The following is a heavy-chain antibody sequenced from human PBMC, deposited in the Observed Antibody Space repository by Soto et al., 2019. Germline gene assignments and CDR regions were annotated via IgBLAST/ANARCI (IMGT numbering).Heavy chain of an antibody. CDR2: IYYSGST. CDR3: ARGGYGGGWFDP. V-gene: IGHV4-31*03. J-gene: IGHJ5*02. Sequence: SETLSLTCTVSGGSISSGGYYWSWIRQHPGKGLEWIGYIYYSGSTYYNPSLKSRVTISVDTSKNQFSLKLSSVTAADTAVYYCARGGYGGGWFDPWGQGTLVTVSS. D-gene: IGHD5-18*01. CDR1: GGSISSGGYY.